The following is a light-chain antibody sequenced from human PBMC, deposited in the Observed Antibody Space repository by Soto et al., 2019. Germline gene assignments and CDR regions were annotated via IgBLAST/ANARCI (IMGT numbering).Light chain of an antibody. J-gene: IGLJ2*01. CDR2: DDR. Sequence: SYELTQPPSVSVAPGQPARITCAGTNIATKSVHWYQQKPGQAPVLVVYDDRDRPSGIPERFSGSNSGNTASLTISRVEAGDEADYYCQVWHTRTVVFGGGTKLTVL. V-gene: IGLV3-21*02. CDR1: NIATKS. CDR3: QVWHTRTVV.